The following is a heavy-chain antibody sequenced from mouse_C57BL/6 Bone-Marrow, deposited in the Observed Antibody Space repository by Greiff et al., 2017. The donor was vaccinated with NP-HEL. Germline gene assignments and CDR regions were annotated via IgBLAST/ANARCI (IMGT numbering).Heavy chain of an antibody. V-gene: IGHV1-26*01. Sequence: VQLQQSGPELVKPGASVKISCKASGYTFTDYYMNWVKQSHGKSLEWIGDINPNNGGTSYNQKFKGKATLTVDKSSSTAYMELRSLTSEDSAVYYCAFMVTTGYWGQGTTLTVPS. CDR2: INPNNGGT. J-gene: IGHJ2*01. CDR3: AFMVTTGY. CDR1: GYTFTDYY. D-gene: IGHD2-2*01.